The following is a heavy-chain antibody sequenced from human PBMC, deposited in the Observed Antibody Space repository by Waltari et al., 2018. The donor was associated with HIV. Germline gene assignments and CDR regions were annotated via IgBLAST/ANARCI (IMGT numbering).Heavy chain of an antibody. V-gene: IGHV4-34*01. Sequence: QVHLEQWGTGLLRPSETLSLTCAVYGGAFSGYYWSWIRQLPGGGLEWIGEVNHVGRTNYSPSLKGRVTVSVDTSKNQFSLTMRSVTAADTAVYYCARDSAPGLAVDDDDGEFFYYGLDVWGQGTTVTVSS. J-gene: IGHJ6*01. CDR3: ARDSAPGLAVDDDDGEFFYYGLDV. D-gene: IGHD6-19*01. CDR2: VNHVGRT. CDR1: GGAFSGYY.